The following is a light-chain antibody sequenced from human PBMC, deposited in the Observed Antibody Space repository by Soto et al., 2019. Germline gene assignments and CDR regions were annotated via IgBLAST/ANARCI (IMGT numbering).Light chain of an antibody. CDR2: GAS. V-gene: IGKV3-20*01. Sequence: EIVLTQSPATLSSFPGDRVTLSCRASQSISLSLAWYQQKPGQAPRLLIYGASSRATGIPDRFSGSGSGTDFTLTISRLEPEDFAVYYCQQYGSSPTFGQGTKVDIK. J-gene: IGKJ1*01. CDR3: QQYGSSPT. CDR1: QSISLS.